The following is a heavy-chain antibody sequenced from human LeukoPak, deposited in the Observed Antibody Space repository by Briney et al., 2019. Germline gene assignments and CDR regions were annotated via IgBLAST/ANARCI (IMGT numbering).Heavy chain of an antibody. D-gene: IGHD6-13*01. V-gene: IGHV3-23*01. Sequence: GASLRLSCAASGFTFSSYAMSWVRQAPGKGLEWVSAISGSGGSTYYADSVKGRFTISRDNSKNTLYLQMNSLRAEDTAVYYCAKDPVAAAGHNWFDPWGQGTLVTVSS. J-gene: IGHJ5*02. CDR1: GFTFSSYA. CDR3: AKDPVAAAGHNWFDP. CDR2: ISGSGGST.